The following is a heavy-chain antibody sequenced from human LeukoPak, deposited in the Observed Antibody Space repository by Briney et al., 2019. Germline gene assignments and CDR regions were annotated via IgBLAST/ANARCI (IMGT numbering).Heavy chain of an antibody. CDR2: ISHNGDIT. V-gene: IGHV3-30*04. CDR3: ASGSTDSWGDY. D-gene: IGHD3-16*01. J-gene: IGHJ4*02. Sequence: GGSLRLSCVASGFTFNHYSFHWVRQAPGKGLEWVAVISHNGDITYYAGSLRGRLTISRDNSKNTVYLQMHSLSAEDTGVYYCASGSTDSWGDYWGQGTLVSVSS. CDR1: GFTFNHYS.